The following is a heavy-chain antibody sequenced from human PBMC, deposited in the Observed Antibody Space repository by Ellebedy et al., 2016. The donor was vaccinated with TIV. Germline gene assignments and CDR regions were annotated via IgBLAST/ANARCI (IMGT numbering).Heavy chain of an antibody. Sequence: GESLKISCAASGFTFSTFGFHWVRQAPGKGLEWVALMSSDGTKGYYADSMKGRFTVSRDNSKNTVYLQVNSLRAEDTAVYYCASWDYSGSYSLLDAFDIWGQGTMVTVSS. V-gene: IGHV3-33*05. J-gene: IGHJ3*02. D-gene: IGHD1-26*01. CDR2: MSSDGTKG. CDR3: ASWDYSGSYSLLDAFDI. CDR1: GFTFSTFG.